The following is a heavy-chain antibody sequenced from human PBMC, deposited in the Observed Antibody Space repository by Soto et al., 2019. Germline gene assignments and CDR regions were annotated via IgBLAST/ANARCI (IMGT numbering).Heavy chain of an antibody. J-gene: IGHJ4*02. CDR2: INPVESEK. CDR1: GFTFSNSC. Sequence: EVQLVESGGGLVQPGGSLRLSCAASGFTFSNSCMSWVRQAPGKGLEWVADINPVESEKYYVDSVKGRFTVSRDNAKNSLYLQMNSLRVEDTALYYCARDPAWGSLDYWGLGTLVTVSS. CDR3: ARDPAWGSLDY. V-gene: IGHV3-7*01. D-gene: IGHD7-27*01.